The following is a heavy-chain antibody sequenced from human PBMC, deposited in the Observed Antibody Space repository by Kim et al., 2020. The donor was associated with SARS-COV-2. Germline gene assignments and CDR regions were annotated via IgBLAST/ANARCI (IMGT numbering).Heavy chain of an antibody. Sequence: KYYVDSGKGRVTIYRDNAKNSLYLHMNSLRAEDTAVYYCPRALGGGHYFDYWDQGTLVTVSS. V-gene: IGHV3-7*04. CDR2: K. D-gene: IGHD2-15*01. CDR3: PRALGGGHYFDY. J-gene: IGHJ4*02.